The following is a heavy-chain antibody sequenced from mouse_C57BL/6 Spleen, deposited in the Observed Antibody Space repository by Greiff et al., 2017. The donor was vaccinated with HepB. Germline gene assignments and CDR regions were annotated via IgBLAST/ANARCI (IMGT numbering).Heavy chain of an antibody. V-gene: IGHV2-2*01. J-gene: IGHJ3*01. Sequence: VQLVESGPGLVQPSQSLSITCTVSGFSLTSYGVHWVRQSPGKGLEWLGVIWSGGSTDYNAAFISRLSISKDNSKSQVFFKMNSLQADDTAIYYCARGGYSNWFAYWGQGTLVTVSA. CDR2: IWSGGST. D-gene: IGHD2-5*01. CDR1: GFSLTSYG. CDR3: ARGGYSNWFAY.